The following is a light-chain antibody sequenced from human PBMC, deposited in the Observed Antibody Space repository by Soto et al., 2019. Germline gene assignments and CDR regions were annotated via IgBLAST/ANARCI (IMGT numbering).Light chain of an antibody. CDR3: QQSYSTPLT. J-gene: IGKJ4*01. CDR2: AAS. CDR1: QSISSY. Sequence: DIQMTQSPSSLSASVGDRVTITCRASQSISSYLNWYQQKPGKAPKLQIYAASSLQSGVPSRFSGSGSGTDFTLTISSLQPEDFATYYCQQSYSTPLTFGGGTKVDTK. V-gene: IGKV1-39*01.